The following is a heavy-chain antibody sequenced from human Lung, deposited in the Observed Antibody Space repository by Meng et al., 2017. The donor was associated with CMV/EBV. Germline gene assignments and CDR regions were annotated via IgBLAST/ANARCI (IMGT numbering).Heavy chain of an antibody. J-gene: IGHJ6*02. Sequence: GGSLKLXSAASGFTFDDYAMHWVRQAPGKGLEWVSGISWNSGSIGYADSVKGRFTISRDNAKNSLYLQMNSLRAEDMALYYCAKGTRNYYYYYGMDVWGQGTTVTVSS. CDR2: ISWNSGSI. CDR3: AKGTRNYYYYYGMDV. V-gene: IGHV3-9*03. CDR1: GFTFDDYA.